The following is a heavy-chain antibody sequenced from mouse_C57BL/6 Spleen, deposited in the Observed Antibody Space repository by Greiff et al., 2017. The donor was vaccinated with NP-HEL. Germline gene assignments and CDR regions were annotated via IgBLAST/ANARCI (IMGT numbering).Heavy chain of an antibody. CDR1: GYTFTSYW. CDR3: ARGGYYDYAFYAMDY. D-gene: IGHD2-4*01. Sequence: QVQLQQPGTELVKPGASVKLSCKASGYTFTSYWMHWVKQRPGQGLEWIGNINPSNGGTNYNEQFKSKATLTVDKASSTADMQLSSLTSEDSAVYYCARGGYYDYAFYAMDYWGQGTSVTVSS. V-gene: IGHV1-53*01. CDR2: INPSNGGT. J-gene: IGHJ4*01.